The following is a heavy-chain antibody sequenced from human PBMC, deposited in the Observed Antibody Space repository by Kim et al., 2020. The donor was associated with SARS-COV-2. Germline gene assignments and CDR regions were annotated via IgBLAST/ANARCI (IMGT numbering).Heavy chain of an antibody. Sequence: YRPSLKSRLTITKDTSKNQVVLTMTKMDPVDTATYFCAHRPLFWKGGMDVWGQGTTVTVSS. CDR3: AHRPLFWKGGMDV. V-gene: IGHV2-5*01. J-gene: IGHJ6*02. D-gene: IGHD1-1*01.